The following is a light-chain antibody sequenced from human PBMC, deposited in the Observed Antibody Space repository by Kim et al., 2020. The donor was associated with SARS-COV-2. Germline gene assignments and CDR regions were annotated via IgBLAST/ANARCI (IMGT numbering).Light chain of an antibody. J-gene: IGLJ2*01. V-gene: IGLV2-14*03. CDR2: DVS. CDR1: SSDIGTYIF. CDR3: TSYTSTSTLV. Sequence: GHSITISSTGTSSDIGTYIFVSWYQQQPGKAPKLIIYDVSYRPSGVSNRFSGSKSGNRASLTISGLQAEDEAVYYCTSYTSTSTLVFGGGTQLTVL.